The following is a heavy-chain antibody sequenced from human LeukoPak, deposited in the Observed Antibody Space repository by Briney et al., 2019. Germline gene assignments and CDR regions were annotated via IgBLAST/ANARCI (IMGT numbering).Heavy chain of an antibody. V-gene: IGHV4-59*08. Sequence: SETLSLTCTVSGGSISSYYWSWIRQPPGKGLEWIGYIYYSGSTNYNPSLKSRVTISVDTSKNQFSLKLSSVTAADTAVYYCARHGSGGHAFDIRGQGTMVTVSS. CDR3: ARHGSGGHAFDI. J-gene: IGHJ3*02. CDR1: GGSISSYY. D-gene: IGHD3-10*01. CDR2: IYYSGST.